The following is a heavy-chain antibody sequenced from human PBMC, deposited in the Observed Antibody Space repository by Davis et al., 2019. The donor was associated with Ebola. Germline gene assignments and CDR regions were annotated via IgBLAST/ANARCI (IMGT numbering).Heavy chain of an antibody. J-gene: IGHJ4*02. V-gene: IGHV3-30*19. D-gene: IGHD3-9*01. CDR3: ARDRDMYYDILIGYSPMDY. Sequence: GESLKISCAASGFTFSSYGMHWVRQAPGKGLEWVAVISYDGSNKYYADSVKGRFTIPRDNSKNTLYLQMNSLRPEDTAVYYCARDRDMYYDILIGYSPMDYWGQGTLVTVSS. CDR1: GFTFSSYG. CDR2: ISYDGSNK.